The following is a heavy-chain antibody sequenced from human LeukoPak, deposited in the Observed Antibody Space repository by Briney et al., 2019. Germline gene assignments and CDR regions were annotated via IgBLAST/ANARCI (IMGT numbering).Heavy chain of an antibody. CDR2: IIPIFGTA. D-gene: IGHD3-10*01. Sequence: GASVKVSCKASVGTFSSDAIRWVRQAPGQGLEWMGGIIPIFGTANYAQKFQGRVTITADESTSTAYMELSSLRSEDTAVYYCARDPYGSGSYTPYNWFDPWGQGTLVTVSS. CDR1: VGTFSSDA. V-gene: IGHV1-69*13. CDR3: ARDPYGSGSYTPYNWFDP. J-gene: IGHJ5*02.